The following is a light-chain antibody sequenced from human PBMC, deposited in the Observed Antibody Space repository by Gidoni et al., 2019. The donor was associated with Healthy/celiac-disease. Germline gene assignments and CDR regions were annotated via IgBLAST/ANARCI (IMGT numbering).Light chain of an antibody. CDR3: QQYYSTPPT. Sequence: DIVMTQSPDSLAVSLGERATINCKSSQSVLYSSNNKNYLAWYQQKPGQPPPLLIYWASTRESGVPDRFSGSGSGTDFTLTISSLQAEDVAVYYCQQYYSTPPTFGQGTKVEIK. J-gene: IGKJ1*01. V-gene: IGKV4-1*01. CDR1: QSVLYSSNNKNY. CDR2: WAS.